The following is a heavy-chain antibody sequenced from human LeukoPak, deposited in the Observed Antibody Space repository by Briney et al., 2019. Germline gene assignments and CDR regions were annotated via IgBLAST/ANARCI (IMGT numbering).Heavy chain of an antibody. J-gene: IGHJ4*02. CDR2: IIPILGIA. V-gene: IGHV1-69*04. CDR3: ARDLRGSTMIVLGY. D-gene: IGHD3-22*01. Sequence: ASVKVSCKASGGTFSSYAISWVRQAPGQGLEWMGRIIPILGIANYAQKFQGRVTITADKSTSTAYMELSSLRSEDTAVYYCARDLRGSTMIVLGYWGQGTLVTVSS. CDR1: GGTFSSYA.